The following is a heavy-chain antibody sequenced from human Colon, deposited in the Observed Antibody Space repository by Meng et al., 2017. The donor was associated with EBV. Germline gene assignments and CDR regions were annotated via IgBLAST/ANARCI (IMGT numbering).Heavy chain of an antibody. D-gene: IGHD6-25*01. CDR1: GFTFSNYW. CDR3: SRDLVGSDDD. V-gene: IGHV3-74*01. CDR2: TNEDGGIT. Sequence: EVQLVESRGASVQPGGSLRLSCAASGFTFSNYWMHWVRQVPGKGLEWVSRTNEDGGITTYADSVKGRFTISRDNTKNTLYLQMNSLRAEDTAMYFCSRDLVGSDDDWGQGTLVTVSS. J-gene: IGHJ4*02.